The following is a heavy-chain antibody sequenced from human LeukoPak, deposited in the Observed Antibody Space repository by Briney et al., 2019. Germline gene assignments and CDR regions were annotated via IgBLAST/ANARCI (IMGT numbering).Heavy chain of an antibody. D-gene: IGHD2-21*01. Sequence: GGSLRLSCAASGFTFSDYYMSWIRQAPGKGLERVSYISSSGSTIYYADAVKGRFTISRDNSKNTLFLQMNSLRAEDTAVYYCAKGSDCGVDFCGPDYWGQGTLVTVSS. J-gene: IGHJ4*02. CDR2: ISSSGSTI. CDR1: GFTFSDYY. V-gene: IGHV3-11*01. CDR3: AKGSDCGVDFCGPDY.